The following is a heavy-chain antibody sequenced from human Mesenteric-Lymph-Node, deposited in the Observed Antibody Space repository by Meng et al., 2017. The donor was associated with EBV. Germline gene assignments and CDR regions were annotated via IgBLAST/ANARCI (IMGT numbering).Heavy chain of an antibody. J-gene: IGHJ4*02. CDR2: IGGSGGPI. Sequence: QVWLGASGGGLVQPGGPLRLSYTNSGFTFSGDYMGWIRQVPGKGLEWVAYIGGSGGPIYYADSVKGRFTVSRDNAKNSLYLQMNSLRAEDTAVYYCAKNPDMGAVSGVKGFFDSWGQGSLVTVSS. CDR1: GFTFSGDY. V-gene: IGHV3-11*01. D-gene: IGHD5-12*01. CDR3: AKNPDMGAVSGVKGFFDS.